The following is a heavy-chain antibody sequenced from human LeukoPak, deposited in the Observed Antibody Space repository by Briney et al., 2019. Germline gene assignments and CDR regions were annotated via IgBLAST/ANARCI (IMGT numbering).Heavy chain of an antibody. Sequence: GGSLRLSCAASGFTFSSYAKHWVRQAPGKGLEWVAVISYDGSNKYYADSVKGRFTISRDNSKNTLYLQMNSLRAEDTAVYYCAREGGGSSWSSYYFDYWGQGTLVTVSS. CDR1: GFTFSSYA. V-gene: IGHV3-30*04. CDR2: ISYDGSNK. J-gene: IGHJ4*02. D-gene: IGHD6-13*01. CDR3: AREGGGSSWSSYYFDY.